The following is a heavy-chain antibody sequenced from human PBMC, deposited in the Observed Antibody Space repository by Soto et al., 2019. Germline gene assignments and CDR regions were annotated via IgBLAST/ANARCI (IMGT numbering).Heavy chain of an antibody. D-gene: IGHD3-10*01. CDR2: IIPIAAIA. CDR1: GGTFSRYT. J-gene: IGHJ5*02. V-gene: IGHV1-69*02. CDR3: ARGSTIVRGAPSWFDP. Sequence: QVQLVQSGAEVKKPGSSVKVSCKASGGTFSRYTINWVRQAPGQGLEWMARIIPIAAIANYTQKFQGRVTITVDKSSTTASMELSSLRSDDTAVYYCARGSTIVRGAPSWFDPWGQGTLVTVSS.